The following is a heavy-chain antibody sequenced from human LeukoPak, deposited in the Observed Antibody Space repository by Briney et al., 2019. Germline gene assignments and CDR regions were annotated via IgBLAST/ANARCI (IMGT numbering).Heavy chain of an antibody. D-gene: IGHD3-22*01. CDR2: ISSSSSYI. V-gene: IGHV3-21*01. Sequence: GGSLRLSCAASGFTFSSYSMNWVRQAPGKGLEWVSSISSSSSYIYYVDSVKGRFTISRDNAKKSVYLQMNSLRAEDTAVYYCARGQLYYDSSGFDYRGQGTLVTVSS. J-gene: IGHJ4*02. CDR1: GFTFSSYS. CDR3: ARGQLYYDSSGFDY.